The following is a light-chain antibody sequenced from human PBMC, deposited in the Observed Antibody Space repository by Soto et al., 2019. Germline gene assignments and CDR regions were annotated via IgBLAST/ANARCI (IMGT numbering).Light chain of an antibody. J-gene: IGKJ1*01. Sequence: GDRVTITCRAGQSISSWLAWYQQKAGKAPKLLIFDASSLNRGVSSRFSGSGSGTDFTLTISGLQPDDFATYFCQQYNSDWSFGQGTKVDIK. CDR3: QQYNSDWS. V-gene: IGKV1-5*01. CDR2: DAS. CDR1: QSISSW.